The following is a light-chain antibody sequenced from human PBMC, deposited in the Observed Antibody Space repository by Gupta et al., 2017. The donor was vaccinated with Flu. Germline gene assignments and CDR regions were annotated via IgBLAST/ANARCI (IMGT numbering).Light chain of an antibody. Sequence: LSASVGDSVTVTCRASQSIGSYLNWYQQIIGKAPRLLIYAASSLQSGVSSRFSGGESGTAGTDFTLTISSLQPDDFAIYYCQQSYSTPHTFGQGTKLDIK. CDR1: QSIGSY. V-gene: IGKV1-39*01. J-gene: IGKJ2*01. CDR3: QQSYSTPHT. CDR2: AAS.